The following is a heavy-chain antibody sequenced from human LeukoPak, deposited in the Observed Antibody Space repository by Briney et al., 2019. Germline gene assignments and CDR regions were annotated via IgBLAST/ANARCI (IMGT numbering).Heavy chain of an antibody. CDR1: GFTVSSKY. Sequence: GGSLRLSCAASGFTVSSKYTSWVRQAPGKGLEWVSVIYSGGSTYYADSVKGRFTISRDNSKNTLYLQMNSLRAEDTAVYYCASCPEHYGVFRRNYFDYWGQGTLVTVSS. V-gene: IGHV3-66*01. J-gene: IGHJ4*02. CDR2: IYSGGST. CDR3: ASCPEHYGVFRRNYFDY. D-gene: IGHD4-17*01.